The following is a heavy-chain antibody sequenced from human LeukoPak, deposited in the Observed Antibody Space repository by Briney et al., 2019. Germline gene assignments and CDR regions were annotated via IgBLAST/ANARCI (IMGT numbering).Heavy chain of an antibody. CDR3: ARAVERSLDY. J-gene: IGHJ4*02. V-gene: IGHV3-11*01. CDR1: GFTFSNYY. Sequence: GSLRHSCAASGFTFSNYYMTWLRQAPGKGLEWVSYISSTDSTMYYADSVKGRFAISRDNTKNSLFLQMNSLRAEDTAMYYCARAVERSLDYWGQGTLVTVSS. CDR2: ISSTDSTM.